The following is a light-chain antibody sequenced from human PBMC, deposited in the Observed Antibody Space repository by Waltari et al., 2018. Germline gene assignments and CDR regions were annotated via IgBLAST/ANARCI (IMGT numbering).Light chain of an antibody. CDR1: SSDVGSYDL. CDR2: EVY. CDR3: CSYAGSSTFT. J-gene: IGLJ2*01. V-gene: IGLV2-23*02. Sequence: QSALTQPASVSGSPGQSITISCTGTSSDVGSYDLVSWYQKHPGKAPKLMIYEVYKRPSVFSNRFSGSKSGNTASLTIAGLQAEDEADYYCCSYAGSSTFTFGGGTKLTVL.